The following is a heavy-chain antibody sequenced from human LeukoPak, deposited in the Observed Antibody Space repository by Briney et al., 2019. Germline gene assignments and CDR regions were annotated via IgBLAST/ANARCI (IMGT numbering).Heavy chain of an antibody. V-gene: IGHV3-66*01. CDR2: IKSGGNT. CDR3: ARDSTNWGLYFDY. Sequence: GGSLRLSCAASGFSVSSNYMSWIRQAPRNRLEWVSFIKSGGNTYYADSVKGRFTISRDDSKNTVYLQMNSLRAGDTAIYYCARDSTNWGLYFDYWGQGALVTVSS. CDR1: GFSVSSNY. D-gene: IGHD7-27*01. J-gene: IGHJ4*02.